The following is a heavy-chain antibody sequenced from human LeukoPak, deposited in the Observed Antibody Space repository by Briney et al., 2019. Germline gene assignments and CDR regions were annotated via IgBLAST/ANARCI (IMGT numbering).Heavy chain of an antibody. CDR1: GFTFSDYY. D-gene: IGHD3-10*01. V-gene: IGHV3-11*04. Sequence: GGSLRLSCAASGFTFSDYYMSWIRQAPGKGLEWVSYISSSGSTIYYADSVKGRFTISRDNAKNSLYLQMNSLRAEDTSVYYCARTILFGESCFDYWGQGTLVTVSS. CDR3: ARTILFGESCFDY. CDR2: ISSSGSTI. J-gene: IGHJ4*02.